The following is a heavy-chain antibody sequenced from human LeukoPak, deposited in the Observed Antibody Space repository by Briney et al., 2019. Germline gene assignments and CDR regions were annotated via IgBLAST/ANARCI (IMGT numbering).Heavy chain of an antibody. D-gene: IGHD3-22*01. J-gene: IGHJ4*02. Sequence: KSGGSLRLSCAASGFTFSDYYMNWIRQAPGKGLEWVSSISSSSSYIYYADSVKGRFTISRDNAKNSLYLQMNSLRAEDTAVYYCARVPAQYYYDSSGYYYDYWGQGTLVTVSS. CDR2: ISSSSSYI. V-gene: IGHV3-21*01. CDR3: ARVPAQYYYDSSGYYYDY. CDR1: GFTFSDYY.